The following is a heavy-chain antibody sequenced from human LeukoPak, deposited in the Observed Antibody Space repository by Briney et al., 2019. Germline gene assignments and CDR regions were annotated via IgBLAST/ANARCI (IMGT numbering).Heavy chain of an antibody. CDR1: GVSIGSSDYY. D-gene: IGHD3-16*01. CDR2: IFYSGST. J-gene: IGHJ5*02. CDR3: ARDWGTPMAHTDH. V-gene: IGHV4-39*07. Sequence: SEPLSLTCTVSGVSIGSSDYYCAWLRKPAARGLGWIGNIFYSGSTYYKPSLKSRVTISIDMSKNQFSLSLNSVTAADTAVYYCARDWGTPMAHTDHWGQGTLVTVSS.